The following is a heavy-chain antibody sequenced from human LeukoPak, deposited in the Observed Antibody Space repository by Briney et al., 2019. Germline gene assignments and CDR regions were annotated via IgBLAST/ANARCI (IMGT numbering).Heavy chain of an antibody. CDR2: IYTSVST. CDR3: ARDYFDSSGYPQNYYYYMDV. D-gene: IGHD3-22*01. Sequence: SETLSLTCTVSGESISGFYWSWIRQPAGKGLEWIGRIYTSVSTNYNPSLKSRVTMSVDTSKNQFSLKLSSVTAADTAVYYCARDYFDSSGYPQNYYYYMDVWGKGTTVTISS. V-gene: IGHV4-4*07. CDR1: GESISGFY. J-gene: IGHJ6*03.